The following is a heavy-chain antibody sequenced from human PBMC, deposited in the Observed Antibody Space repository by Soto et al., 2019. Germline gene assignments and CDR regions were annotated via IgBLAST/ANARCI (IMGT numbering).Heavy chain of an antibody. Sequence: GGSLILSCAASGFTFSSYAMSWVRQAPGKGLEWVSAISGSGGSTYYADSVKGRFTISRDNSKNTLYLQMNSLRAEDTAVYYCAKDLGGCSGGSCPHYWGQGTLVTVSS. V-gene: IGHV3-23*01. J-gene: IGHJ4*02. CDR2: ISGSGGST. CDR1: GFTFSSYA. D-gene: IGHD2-15*01. CDR3: AKDLGGCSGGSCPHY.